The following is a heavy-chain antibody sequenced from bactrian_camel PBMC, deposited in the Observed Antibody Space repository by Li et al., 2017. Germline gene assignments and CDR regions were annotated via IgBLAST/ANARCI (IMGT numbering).Heavy chain of an antibody. CDR3: VRDFGG. J-gene: IGHJ4*01. Sequence: QLVESGGGLVQPGGSLRLSCAASGFIFSNYWMYWVRQAPGKGVEWVSGINSGGGTIYYADPVKGRFTISRDNAKNTVYLQMNTLKPEDTAVYYCVRDFGGWGQGTQVTVS. D-gene: IGHD1*01. CDR1: GFIFSNYW. V-gene: IGHV3S25*01. CDR2: INSGGGTI.